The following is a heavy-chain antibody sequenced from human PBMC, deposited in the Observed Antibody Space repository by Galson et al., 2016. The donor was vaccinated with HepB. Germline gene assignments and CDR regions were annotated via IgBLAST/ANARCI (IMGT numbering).Heavy chain of an antibody. CDR2: TYYRSKWYN. V-gene: IGHV6-1*01. J-gene: IGHJ3*02. Sequence: CAISGDSVSSNGAAWNWIRQSPSRGLEWLGRTYYRSKWYNKYAVSVQGRITINPNTSKNQFSLQLNSVTPEDTAAYYCARDRGTWDGSGELIDIWGQGTMATVSS. CDR1: GDSVSSNGAA. CDR3: ARDRGTWDGSGELIDI. D-gene: IGHD3-10*01.